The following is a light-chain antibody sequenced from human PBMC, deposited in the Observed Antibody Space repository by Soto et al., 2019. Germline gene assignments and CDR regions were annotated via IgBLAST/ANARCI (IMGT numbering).Light chain of an antibody. CDR2: TAS. Sequence: DIQMTQSPSSLSASVGDRVTITSRASQSISSYLNWYQQKPGKALKLLIYTASSLQRGVPSRFSGSGSGTDFTLTISSLQPEDFATYYCQQSYSTPRTFGQGTKVEIK. CDR1: QSISSY. CDR3: QQSYSTPRT. J-gene: IGKJ1*01. V-gene: IGKV1-39*01.